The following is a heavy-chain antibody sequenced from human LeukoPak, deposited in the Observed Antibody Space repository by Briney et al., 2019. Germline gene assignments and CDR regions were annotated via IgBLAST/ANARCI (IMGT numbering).Heavy chain of an antibody. CDR3: ARMAYYYGSGSRSYFDY. Sequence: ASVKVSCKASGGTFSSYAISWVRQAPGQGLEWMGGIIPIFGTANYAQKFQGRVTITADKSTSTAYMELSSLRSEDTAVYYCARMAYYYGSGSRSYFDYWGQGTLVTVSS. J-gene: IGHJ4*02. CDR1: GGTFSSYA. D-gene: IGHD3-10*01. CDR2: IIPIFGTA. V-gene: IGHV1-69*06.